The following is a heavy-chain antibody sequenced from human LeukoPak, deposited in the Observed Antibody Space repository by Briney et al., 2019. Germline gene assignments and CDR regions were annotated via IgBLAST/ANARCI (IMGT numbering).Heavy chain of an antibody. V-gene: IGHV4-39*01. CDR1: GGSISNADYY. CDR3: ARQPPTAAADTRGYFDY. J-gene: IGHJ4*01. Sequence: SETLSLTGSVSGGSISNADYYWGWIRQAPGKGLEWIGSIFYGGSNHYNPSLKSRAAISVDTSKTQFSLKLTSVAAADAARYYCARQPPTAAADTRGYFDYWGQGTVVTVSS. CDR2: IFYGGSN. D-gene: IGHD6-25*01.